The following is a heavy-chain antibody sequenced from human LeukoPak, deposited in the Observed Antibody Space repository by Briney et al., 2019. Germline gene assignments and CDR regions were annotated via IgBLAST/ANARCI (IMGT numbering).Heavy chain of an antibody. CDR1: GGTFSSYA. J-gene: IGHJ6*03. D-gene: IGHD3-3*01. CDR2: IIPIFGTA. CDR3: ASLTAPKYYDFWSGLYYMDV. Sequence: ASVTVSCKASGGTFSSYAISWVRQAPGQGLEWMGGIIPIFGTANYAQKFQGRVTITTDESTSTAYMELSSLRSEDTAVYYCASLTAPKYYDFWSGLYYMDVWGKGTTVTVSS. V-gene: IGHV1-69*05.